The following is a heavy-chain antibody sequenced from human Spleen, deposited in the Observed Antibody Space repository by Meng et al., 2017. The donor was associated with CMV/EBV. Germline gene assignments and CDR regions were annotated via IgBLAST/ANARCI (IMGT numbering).Heavy chain of an antibody. J-gene: IGHJ5*02. CDR3: AREQPSSVAGTSRWFDP. V-gene: IGHV1-69*05. CDR2: IIPIFGTA. D-gene: IGHD6-19*01. Sequence: SVKVSCKASGYTFTTFYMHWLRQAPGQGLEWMGGIIPIFGTANYAQKFQGRVTITTDESTSTAYMELSSLRSEDTAVYYCAREQPSSVAGTSRWFDPWGQGTLVTVSS. CDR1: GYTFTTFY.